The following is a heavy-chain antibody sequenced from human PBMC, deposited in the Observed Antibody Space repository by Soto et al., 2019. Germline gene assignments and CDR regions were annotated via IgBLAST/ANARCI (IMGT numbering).Heavy chain of an antibody. CDR1: GGSFSGYY. Sequence: ASETLSLTCAVYGGSFSGYYWSWIRPPPGKGLEWIGEINHSGSTNYNPSLKSRVTISVDTSKNQFSLKLSSVTAADTAVYYCASLVVVAATPRWFDPWGQGTLVTVSS. D-gene: IGHD2-15*01. J-gene: IGHJ5*02. CDR2: INHSGST. CDR3: ASLVVVAATPRWFDP. V-gene: IGHV4-34*01.